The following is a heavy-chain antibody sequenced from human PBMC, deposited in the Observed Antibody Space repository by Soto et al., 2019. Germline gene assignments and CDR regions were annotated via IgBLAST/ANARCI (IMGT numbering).Heavy chain of an antibody. Sequence: QVQLVESGGGLVKPGGSLRLSCAASGFTFRDYYMSWIRQAPVKGVEWVSYISSCGSTIDYADSVKGRFTISRDNAKNSLYLQMNSLRAEDTAVYYCARGGTYYDSSGYLDYWGQGTLVTVSS. CDR1: GFTFRDYY. V-gene: IGHV3-11*01. D-gene: IGHD3-22*01. CDR2: ISSCGSTI. CDR3: ARGGTYYDSSGYLDY. J-gene: IGHJ4*02.